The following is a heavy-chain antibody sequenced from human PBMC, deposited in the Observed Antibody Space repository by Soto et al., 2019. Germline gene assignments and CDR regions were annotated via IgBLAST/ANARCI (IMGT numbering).Heavy chain of an antibody. V-gene: IGHV5-51*01. Sequence: GESLKISCMGFGYNFPNYWIGWVRQMPGKGLEWMGIIYPGDSDTRYSPSFQGQVTISADKSISTAYLQWSSLKASDTAMYYYGSQERATKNVDAFEMWGQGTMVTASS. CDR3: GSQERATKNVDAFEM. D-gene: IGHD5-12*01. CDR2: IYPGDSDT. J-gene: IGHJ3*02. CDR1: GYNFPNYW.